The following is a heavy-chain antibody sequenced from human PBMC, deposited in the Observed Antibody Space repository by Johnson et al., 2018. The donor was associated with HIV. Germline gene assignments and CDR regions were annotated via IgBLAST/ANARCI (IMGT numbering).Heavy chain of an antibody. D-gene: IGHD3-10*01. J-gene: IGHJ3*02. Sequence: VQLVESGGGVVQPGRSLRLSCAASGFTFSSYWMSWVRQAPGKGLEWVANVKQDGSEKYYVDSVKGRFTISRDNSKNTLYLQMNSLRPEDTAIYYCAREGGGTVVLGDEGAFDIWGQGTMVTVSS. V-gene: IGHV3-7*01. CDR1: GFTFSSYW. CDR3: AREGGGTVVLGDEGAFDI. CDR2: VKQDGSEK.